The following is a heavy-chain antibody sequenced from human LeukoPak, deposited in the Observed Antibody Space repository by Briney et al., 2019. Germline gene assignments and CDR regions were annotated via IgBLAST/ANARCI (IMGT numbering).Heavy chain of an antibody. Sequence: GGPLRLSCAASGFTFSSYAMNWVRQAPGKGLEWVSAISGSGGSTYYADSVKDRFTISKDNSKNTLYLQMNSLRVEDTAVYYCARRGGSLDYWGQGTLVTVSS. D-gene: IGHD3-16*01. V-gene: IGHV3-23*01. CDR1: GFTFSSYA. J-gene: IGHJ4*02. CDR2: ISGSGGST. CDR3: ARRGGSLDY.